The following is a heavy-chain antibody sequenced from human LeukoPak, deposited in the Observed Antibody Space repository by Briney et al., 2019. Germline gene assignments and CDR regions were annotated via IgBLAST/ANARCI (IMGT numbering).Heavy chain of an antibody. D-gene: IGHD6-13*01. V-gene: IGHV3-33*01. Sequence: PGGSLRLSCAASGFTFSNYGMHWVRQAPGKGLEWVAVIWYDGSNKYYADSVKGRFTLSRDNSKNTLFLQMNSLRPEDTAVYFCARDRTQLALFDYWGQGTLVTVSS. J-gene: IGHJ4*02. CDR3: ARDRTQLALFDY. CDR1: GFTFSNYG. CDR2: IWYDGSNK.